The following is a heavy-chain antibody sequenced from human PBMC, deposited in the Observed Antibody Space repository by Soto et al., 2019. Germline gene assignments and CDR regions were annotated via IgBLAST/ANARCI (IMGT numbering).Heavy chain of an antibody. V-gene: IGHV3-23*01. CDR1: GFTFSSYA. D-gene: IGHD3-9*01. CDR3: ARIVEQYDILTVEGLDY. CDR2: ISGSGGGT. J-gene: IGHJ4*02. Sequence: EMEMLESGGGLVQPGGSLRLSCEPSGFTFSSYAMSWVRQAQGQGLEWVSDISGSGGGTYYAASVRGRFTISRDNSKNTVYLQMNSLRAEDTAVYFCARIVEQYDILTVEGLDYWGQGNLVTVSS.